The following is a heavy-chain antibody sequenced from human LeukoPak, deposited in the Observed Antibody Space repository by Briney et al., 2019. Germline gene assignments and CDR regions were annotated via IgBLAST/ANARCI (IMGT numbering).Heavy chain of an antibody. D-gene: IGHD6-13*01. J-gene: IGHJ4*02. CDR1: GFTFSRYW. CDR3: TRDRYSSSWYTESAFDY. V-gene: IGHV3-7*01. CDR2: IKQDEIEK. Sequence: GGSLRLSCAASGFTFSRYWMSWVRQAPGKGLEWVANIKQDEIEKYFVDSVKGRFTLSRENAKNSLYLQMNSLRAEDTAVYYCTRDRYSSSWYTESAFDYWGQGTLVTVSS.